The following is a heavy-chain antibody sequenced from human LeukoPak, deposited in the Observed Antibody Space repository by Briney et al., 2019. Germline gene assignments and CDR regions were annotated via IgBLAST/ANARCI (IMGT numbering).Heavy chain of an antibody. V-gene: IGHV1-18*01. CDR3: ARDPHEFSSGWSHFEY. CDR2: IKTYNGNT. J-gene: IGHJ4*02. D-gene: IGHD6-19*01. Sequence: ASVKVSCKPSRYTFTSYGISSVREAPGQGLEWMGWIKTYNGNTNYAQKLQGRVTMTTDTSTSTADMELRSLRSDDTAVYYCARDPHEFSSGWSHFEYWGQGTLVTVSS. CDR1: RYTFTSYG.